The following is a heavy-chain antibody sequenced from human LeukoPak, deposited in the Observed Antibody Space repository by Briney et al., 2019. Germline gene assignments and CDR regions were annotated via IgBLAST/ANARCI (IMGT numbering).Heavy chain of an antibody. V-gene: IGHV1-69*13. J-gene: IGHJ5*02. CDR3: ARAGGATLTWFDP. CDR1: GGTFSSYA. Sequence: GASVKVSCKASGGTFSSYAISWVRQAPGQGLEWMGGIIPIFGTANYAQKFQGRVTITADESTSTAYMELSNLRSEDTAVYYCARAGGATLTWFDPWGQGILVTVSS. D-gene: IGHD1-26*01. CDR2: IIPIFGTA.